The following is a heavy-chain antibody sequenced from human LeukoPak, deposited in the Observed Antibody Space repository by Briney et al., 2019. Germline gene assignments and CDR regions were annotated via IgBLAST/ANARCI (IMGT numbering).Heavy chain of an antibody. D-gene: IGHD3-22*01. J-gene: IGHJ3*02. V-gene: IGHV1-18*01. Sequence: ASVKVSCKASGYTFTSYGISWVRQAPGQGLEWMGWISAYNGNTNYAQKLQGRVTMTTDTSTSTDYMELRSLRSDDTAVYYCARDRRYYDSSGYYGGDAFDIWGQGTMVTVSS. CDR1: GYTFTSYG. CDR3: ARDRRYYDSSGYYGGDAFDI. CDR2: ISAYNGNT.